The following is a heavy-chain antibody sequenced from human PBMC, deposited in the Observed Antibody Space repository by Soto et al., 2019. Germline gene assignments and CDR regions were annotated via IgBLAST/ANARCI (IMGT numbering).Heavy chain of an antibody. CDR2: IYYSGST. Sequence: QLQLQESGPGLVKPSETLSLTCTVSGGSISSSSYYWGWIRQPPGKGLEWIGSIYYSGSTYYNPSLKRRVTISVDTYKNQFSLKLSSVTAAYTAVYYCARLVYDSSGYRPGWGQGTLVTVSS. CDR3: ARLVYDSSGYRPG. D-gene: IGHD3-22*01. J-gene: IGHJ4*02. V-gene: IGHV4-39*01. CDR1: GGSISSSSYY.